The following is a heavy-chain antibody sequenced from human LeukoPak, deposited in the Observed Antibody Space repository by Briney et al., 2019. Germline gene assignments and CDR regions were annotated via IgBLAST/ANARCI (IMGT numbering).Heavy chain of an antibody. J-gene: IGHJ6*02. V-gene: IGHV1-69*04. D-gene: IGHD2-2*01. CDR1: GGTFSSYA. Sequence: GSSVKVSCKASGGTFSSYAISWVRQAPGQGLEWMGRIIPILGIANHAQKFQGRVTITADKSTSTAYMELSSLRSEDTAVYYCARTPEGYCSSTSCQPTDYYYYYGMDVWGQGTTVTVSS. CDR3: ARTPEGYCSSTSCQPTDYYYYYGMDV. CDR2: IIPILGIA.